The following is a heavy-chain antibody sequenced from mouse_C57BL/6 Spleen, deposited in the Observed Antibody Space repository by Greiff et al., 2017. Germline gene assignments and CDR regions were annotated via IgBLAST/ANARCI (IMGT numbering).Heavy chain of an antibody. CDR1: GFNIKDDY. J-gene: IGHJ4*01. CDR3: TYDGTPYAMDY. D-gene: IGHD2-12*01. Sequence: VQLQQSGAELVRPGASVKLSCTASGFNIKDDYMHWVKQRPEQGLEWIGWIDPENGDTEYASKFQGKATITADTSSNTAYLQLSSLTSEDTAVYYCTYDGTPYAMDYWGQGTSVTVSS. V-gene: IGHV14-4*01. CDR2: IDPENGDT.